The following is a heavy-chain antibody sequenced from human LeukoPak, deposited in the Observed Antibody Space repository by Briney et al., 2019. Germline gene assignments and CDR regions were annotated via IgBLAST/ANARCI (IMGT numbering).Heavy chain of an antibody. D-gene: IGHD2-2*01. CDR2: VYGGGTT. Sequence: GGSLRLSCVASGFTVRGDYMTWVRQAPGKGLEWVSFVYGGGTTYYEDSVKGRFTLSRDNAKNSLYLQMDSLRAEDTAVYYCARERRTSYHYYYYGMDVWGQGTTVTVSS. V-gene: IGHV3-53*01. J-gene: IGHJ6*02. CDR1: GFTVRGDY. CDR3: ARERRTSYHYYYYGMDV.